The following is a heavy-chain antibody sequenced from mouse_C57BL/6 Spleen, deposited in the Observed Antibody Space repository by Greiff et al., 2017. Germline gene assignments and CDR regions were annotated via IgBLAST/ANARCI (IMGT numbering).Heavy chain of an antibody. D-gene: IGHD1-1*01. Sequence: QVQLQQPGAELVMPGASVKLSCKASGYTFTSYWMHWVKQRPGQGLEWIGEIDPSDSYTNYNQKFKGKATLTVDKSSSTAYMQLRSLTSEDSAVYYCARGGYYYGSSYVGAMDYWGQGTSVTVSS. J-gene: IGHJ4*01. V-gene: IGHV1-69*01. CDR1: GYTFTSYW. CDR2: IDPSDSYT. CDR3: ARGGYYYGSSYVGAMDY.